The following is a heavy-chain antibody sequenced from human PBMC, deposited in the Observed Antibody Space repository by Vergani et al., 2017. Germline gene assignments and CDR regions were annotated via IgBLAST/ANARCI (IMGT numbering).Heavy chain of an antibody. Sequence: QVQLHQWGAGLLKPSETLSLTCAVYGGSFSDYYWTWIRQPPGKGLEWIGEINHSGSTNYNPALKSRVTISVYTSKNQFSLNLSSVTAADTAVYYCARVSGDVAFDIWGQGTTVTASS. CDR3: ARVSGDVAFDI. CDR1: GGSFSDYY. V-gene: IGHV4-34*01. J-gene: IGHJ3*02. D-gene: IGHD3-10*01. CDR2: INHSGST.